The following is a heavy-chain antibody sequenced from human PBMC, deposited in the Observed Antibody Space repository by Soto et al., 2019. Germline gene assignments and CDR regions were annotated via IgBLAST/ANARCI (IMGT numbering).Heavy chain of an antibody. CDR2: INHSGST. D-gene: IGHD6-13*01. CDR1: GGSFSGYY. V-gene: IGHV4-34*01. CDR3: ARSRWYNWFDP. Sequence: QVQLQQWGAGLLKPSETLSLTCAVYGGSFSGYYWSWIRQPPGKGLEWIGEINHSGSTNYNPSLKRRVTISVDTSKIQFSLKLRSVTAADTAVYYCARSRWYNWFDPWGQGTLVTVSS. J-gene: IGHJ5*02.